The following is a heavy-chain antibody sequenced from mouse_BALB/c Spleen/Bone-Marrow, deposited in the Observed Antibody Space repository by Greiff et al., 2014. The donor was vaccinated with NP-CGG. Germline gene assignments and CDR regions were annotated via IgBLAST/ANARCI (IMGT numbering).Heavy chain of an antibody. CDR3: ATYYYGSSLFAY. V-gene: IGHV14-3*02. Sequence: VHVKQSGAELVKPGASVKLSCTASGFNIKNTYIHWVKQRPEQGLEWIGRIDPANVNTKYDPKFQGKATITADTSSNTAYLQLSSLTSEDTAVYYYATYYYGSSLFAYWGQGTLVTVSA. CDR1: GFNIKNTY. CDR2: IDPANVNT. J-gene: IGHJ3*01. D-gene: IGHD1-1*01.